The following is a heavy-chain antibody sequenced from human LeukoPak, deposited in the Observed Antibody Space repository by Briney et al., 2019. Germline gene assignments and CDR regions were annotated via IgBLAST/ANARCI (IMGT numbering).Heavy chain of an antibody. CDR1: GFTFSRYS. J-gene: IGHJ5*02. V-gene: IGHV3-21*01. Sequence: GGSPRLSCAASGFTFSRYSMNWVRQAPGKGLEWVSSITISSTYLFYADSVKGRFTISRDNAKNSLYLQMNSLRAEDTAVYYCARDLEQQLFDLWGQGTLVTVSS. CDR3: ARDLEQQLFDL. D-gene: IGHD6-13*01. CDR2: ITISSTYL.